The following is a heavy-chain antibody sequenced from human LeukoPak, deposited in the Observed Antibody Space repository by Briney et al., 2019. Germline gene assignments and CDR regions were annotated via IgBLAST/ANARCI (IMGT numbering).Heavy chain of an antibody. CDR2: INHSGST. CDR1: GGSFSGYY. V-gene: IGHV4-34*01. D-gene: IGHD6-19*01. J-gene: IGHJ4*02. Sequence: PSETLSLTRAVYGGSFSGYYWGWIRQPPGKGLGWIGEINHSGSTNYNPSLKSRVTISVDTSKNHFSLRLSSVTAADTAVYYCARGPRWLTSYYFDYWGQGTLVTVSS. CDR3: ARGPRWLTSYYFDY.